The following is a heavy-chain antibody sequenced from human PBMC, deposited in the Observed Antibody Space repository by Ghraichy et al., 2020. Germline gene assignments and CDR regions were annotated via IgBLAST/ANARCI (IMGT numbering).Heavy chain of an antibody. CDR3: AIPYGSGSYYSQNDAFDI. CDR2: ISAYNGNT. Sequence: ASVKVSCKASGYTFTSYGISWVRQAPGQGLEWMGWISAYNGNTNYAQKLQGRVTMTTDTSTSTAYMELRSLRSDDTAVYYCAIPYGSGSYYSQNDAFDIWGQGTMVTVSS. CDR1: GYTFTSYG. V-gene: IGHV1-18*01. D-gene: IGHD3-10*01. J-gene: IGHJ3*02.